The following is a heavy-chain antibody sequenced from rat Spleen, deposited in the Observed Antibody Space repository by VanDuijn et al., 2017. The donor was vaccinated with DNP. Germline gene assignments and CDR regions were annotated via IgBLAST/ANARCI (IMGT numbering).Heavy chain of an antibody. D-gene: IGHD1-6*01. V-gene: IGHV3-1*01. CDR1: GYSITSNY. Sequence: EVQLQESGPGLVKPSQSLSLTCSVTGYSITSNYWGWIRKFPGNKMEWMGYISYSGSTSYNPSLKSRISITRDTSKNQFFLQLKSVTTEDTATYYCARSSSILDYFDYWGQGVMVTVSS. J-gene: IGHJ2*01. CDR2: ISYSGST. CDR3: ARSSSILDYFDY.